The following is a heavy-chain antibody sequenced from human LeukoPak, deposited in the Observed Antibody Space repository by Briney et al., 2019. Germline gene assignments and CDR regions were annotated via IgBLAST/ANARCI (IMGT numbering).Heavy chain of an antibody. CDR2: ISAYNGNT. J-gene: IGHJ3*02. V-gene: IGHV1-18*01. Sequence: ASVKVSCKASGYTFTSYGISWVRQAPGQGLEWMGWISAYNGNTNYAQKLQGRVTMTTDTSTSTAYMELRSLRSDDTAVYYCAIAQEVATIGALGDAFDIWGQGTMVTVSS. CDR3: AIAQEVATIGALGDAFDI. CDR1: GYTFTSYG. D-gene: IGHD5-12*01.